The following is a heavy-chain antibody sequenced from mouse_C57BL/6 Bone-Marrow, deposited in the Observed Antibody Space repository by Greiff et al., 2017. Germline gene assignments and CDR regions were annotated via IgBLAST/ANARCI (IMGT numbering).Heavy chain of an antibody. D-gene: IGHD2-5*01. J-gene: IGHJ2*01. CDR3: ARPYYSSFFDY. CDR1: GFTFSSYA. Sequence: EVKLVESGGGLVKPGGSLKLSCAASGFTFSSYAMSWVRQTPEKRLEWVATISDGGSYTNYPDNVKGRVTISRDNAKNNLYLQMSHLTSEDTAMYDCARPYYSSFFDYWGQGTTLTVSS. CDR2: ISDGGSYT. V-gene: IGHV5-4*03.